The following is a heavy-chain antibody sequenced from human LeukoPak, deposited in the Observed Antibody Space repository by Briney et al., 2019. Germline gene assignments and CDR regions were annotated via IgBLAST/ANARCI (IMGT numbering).Heavy chain of an antibody. CDR1: GFTFSDHY. J-gene: IGHJ4*02. CDR3: AKDASGTRGY. CDR2: IRTKTNSYTT. V-gene: IGHV3-72*01. D-gene: IGHD1-1*01. Sequence: GGSLRLSCAASGFTFSDHYMDWVRQAPGKGLEWVGRIRTKTNSYTTIYAASVKGRFTISRDDSKNSLYLQMNSLRAEDTAVYYCAKDASGTRGYWGQGTLVTVSS.